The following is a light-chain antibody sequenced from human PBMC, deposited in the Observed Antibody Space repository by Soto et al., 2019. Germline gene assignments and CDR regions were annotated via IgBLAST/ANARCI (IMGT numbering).Light chain of an antibody. V-gene: IGKV3-11*01. CDR2: DAS. CDR1: QNVDNY. Sequence: EIVLTQSPATLSLSPGERATLSCRASQNVDNYVTWYQQKPGQAPRVLLYDASNRATGVPARFSGGGSWTDVTLTISSLEPEDSAVYYCQQRSDWPPWTFGQGTKLEIK. J-gene: IGKJ1*01. CDR3: QQRSDWPPWT.